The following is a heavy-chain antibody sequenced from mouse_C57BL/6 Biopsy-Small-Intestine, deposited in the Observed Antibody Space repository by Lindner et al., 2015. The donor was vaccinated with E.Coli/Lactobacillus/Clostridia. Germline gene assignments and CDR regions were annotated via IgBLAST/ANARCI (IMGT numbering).Heavy chain of an antibody. Sequence: SVKVSCKASGYTFTSYWMHWVRQAPGQGPEWMGVINPVGTSTSYAQKFQGRVTMTRDTSTSTDYMELSSLRSEDTAVYYCARDNSRTNNIGTGSWWFDPWGQGTLVAVSS. CDR1: GYTFTSYW. J-gene: IGHJ4*01. D-gene: IGHD1-1*02. CDR2: INPVGTST. V-gene: IGHV1-59*01. CDR3: ARDNSRTNNIGTGSWWFDP.